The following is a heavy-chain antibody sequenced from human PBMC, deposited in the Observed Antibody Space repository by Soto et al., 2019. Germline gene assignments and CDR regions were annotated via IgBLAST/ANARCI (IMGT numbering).Heavy chain of an antibody. CDR2: ISSSSSYI. Sequence: GGSLRLSCAASGFTFSSYSMNWVRQAPGKGLEWVSSISSSSSYIYYADSVKGRFTISRDNAKNSLYLQMNSLRAEDTAVYYCARAKAVVAATPGAFDIWRQGTMVTVSS. J-gene: IGHJ3*02. D-gene: IGHD2-15*01. CDR3: ARAKAVVAATPGAFDI. V-gene: IGHV3-21*01. CDR1: GFTFSSYS.